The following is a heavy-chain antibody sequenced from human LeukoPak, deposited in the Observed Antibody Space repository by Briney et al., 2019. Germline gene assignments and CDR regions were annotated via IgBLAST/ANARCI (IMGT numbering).Heavy chain of an antibody. J-gene: IGHJ4*02. D-gene: IGHD3-10*01. V-gene: IGHV1-2*04. CDR1: GYTFTGYY. CDR2: INPNSGGT. Sequence: ASVKGSCKASGYTFTGYYMHWVRQAPGQGLEWMGWINPNSGGTNYAQKFQGWVTMTRDTSISTAYMELSRLRSDDTAVYYCARDYYGSGSYFSHFDYWGQGTLVTVSS. CDR3: ARDYYGSGSYFSHFDY.